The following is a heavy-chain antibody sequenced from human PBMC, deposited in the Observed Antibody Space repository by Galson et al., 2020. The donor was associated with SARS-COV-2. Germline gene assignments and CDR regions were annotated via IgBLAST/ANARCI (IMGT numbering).Heavy chain of an antibody. CDR1: GFTFDDYA. CDR3: ASSAVTTYYYYYGMDV. Sequence: SLKISCAASGFTFDDYAMHWVRQAPGKGLEWVSGISWNSGSIGYADSVKGRFTISRDNAKNSLYLQMNSLRAEDTALYYCASSAVTTYYYYYGMDVWGQGTTVTVSS. D-gene: IGHD4-17*01. V-gene: IGHV3-9*01. J-gene: IGHJ6*02. CDR2: ISWNSGSI.